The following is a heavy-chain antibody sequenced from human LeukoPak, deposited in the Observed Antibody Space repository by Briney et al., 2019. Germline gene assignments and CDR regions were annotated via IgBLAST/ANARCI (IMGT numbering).Heavy chain of an antibody. D-gene: IGHD4-11*01. J-gene: IGHJ4*02. V-gene: IGHV3-74*01. CDR2: INSDGSST. CDR3: TTDDYSNYY. CDR1: GFTFSSYW. Sequence: GGSLRLSCAASGFTFSSYWMHWVRQAPGKGLVWVSRINSDGSSTSYADSVKGRFTISRDNAKNTLYLQMNSPKTEGTAVYYCTTDDYSNYYWGQGTLVTVSS.